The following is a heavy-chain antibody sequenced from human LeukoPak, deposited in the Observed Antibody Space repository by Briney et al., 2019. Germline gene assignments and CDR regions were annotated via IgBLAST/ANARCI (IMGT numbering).Heavy chain of an antibody. V-gene: IGHV4-38-2*02. D-gene: IGHD1-26*01. CDR1: GYSISSGYY. CDR2: IYHSGST. Sequence: PSETLSLTCTVSGYSISSGYYWGWIRQPPGKGLEWIGSIYHSGSTYYNPSLKSRVTISADTSKNQFSLKVTSVTAADTALYHCARGGVGISTNWFDPWGQGTLVTVSS. J-gene: IGHJ5*02. CDR3: ARGGVGISTNWFDP.